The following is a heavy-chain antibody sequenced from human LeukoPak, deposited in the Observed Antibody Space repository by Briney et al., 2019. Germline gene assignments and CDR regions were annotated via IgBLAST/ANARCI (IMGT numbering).Heavy chain of an antibody. Sequence: ASVKLSCKASGYTFTGYYMHWVRQAPGQGLEWMGWINPNSGGTNYAQKFQGRVTMTRDTSISTAYMELSRLRSDDTAVYYCARDWGIAAAGNVPYYYYYYMDVWGKGTTVTVSS. D-gene: IGHD6-13*01. CDR1: GYTFTGYY. CDR2: INPNSGGT. CDR3: ARDWGIAAAGNVPYYYYYYMDV. V-gene: IGHV1-2*02. J-gene: IGHJ6*03.